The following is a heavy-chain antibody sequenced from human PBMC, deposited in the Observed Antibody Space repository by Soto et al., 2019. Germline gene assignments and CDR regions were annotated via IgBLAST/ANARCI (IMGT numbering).Heavy chain of an antibody. CDR3: ARVRFYASGSSISWFDP. D-gene: IGHD3-10*01. V-gene: IGHV3-11*01. J-gene: IGHJ5*02. CDR2: ISSSGSTI. Sequence: PGGSQRVSCAASGFPFSDYDRSWIRQATGKGLEWVSYISSSGSTIYYADSVKGRFTISRDNAKNSLYLQMNSLRAEDTAVYYCARVRFYASGSSISWFDPWGQGTLVTVSS. CDR1: GFPFSDYD.